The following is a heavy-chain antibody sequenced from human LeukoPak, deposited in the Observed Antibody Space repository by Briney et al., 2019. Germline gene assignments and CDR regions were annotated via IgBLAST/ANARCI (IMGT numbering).Heavy chain of an antibody. D-gene: IGHD3-9*01. CDR3: ARGRVYDILTGYYPYYFDY. CDR1: GFTVSSNY. V-gene: IGHV3-66*02. Sequence: GGSLRLSCAASGFTVSSNYMSWVRQAPERGLEWVSIIYSDGTTYYADSVKGRFAISRDNSKNTLYLQMNSLRAEDTAVYYCARGRVYDILTGYYPYYFDYWGQGTLVTVSS. CDR2: IYSDGTT. J-gene: IGHJ4*02.